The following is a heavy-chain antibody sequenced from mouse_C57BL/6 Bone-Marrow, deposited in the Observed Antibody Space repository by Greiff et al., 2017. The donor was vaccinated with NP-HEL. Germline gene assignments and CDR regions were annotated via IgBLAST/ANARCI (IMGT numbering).Heavy chain of an antibody. CDR2: INPNNGGT. Sequence: EVQLQQSGPELVKPGASVKISCKASGYTFTDYYMNWVKQSPGKSLEWIGDINPNNGGTSYNQKFKGKATLTVDKSSSTAYMELRSLTSEDSAVYDCARRAAVVESDWYFDVWGTGTTVTVSS. CDR1: GYTFTDYY. CDR3: ARRAAVVESDWYFDV. V-gene: IGHV1-26*01. D-gene: IGHD1-1*01. J-gene: IGHJ1*03.